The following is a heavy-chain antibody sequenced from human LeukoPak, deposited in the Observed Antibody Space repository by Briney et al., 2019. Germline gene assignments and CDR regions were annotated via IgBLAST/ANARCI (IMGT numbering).Heavy chain of an antibody. V-gene: IGHV4-4*07. CDR1: GGSISTYY. D-gene: IGHD2-15*01. CDR3: ARGLGYCSGGSCYYFDY. Sequence: NPSETLSLTCTVSGGSISTYYWSWIRQPAGKGLEWIGRIYPSGSTSCNPSLKSRVTMSVDASKNRFSLNLSSVTAADTAVYYCARGLGYCSGGSCYYFDYWGQGTLVTVSS. J-gene: IGHJ4*02. CDR2: IYPSGST.